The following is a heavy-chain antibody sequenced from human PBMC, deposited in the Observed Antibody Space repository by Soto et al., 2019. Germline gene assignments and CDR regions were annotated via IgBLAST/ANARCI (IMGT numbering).Heavy chain of an antibody. Sequence: ASVKVSCKASGYIFTAYSMHWVRQAPGQGLEWMGVVNPSGGTTNYAQKFQGRITMTRDTSTSTVYMDLSSLTSEDTAVYYCAREENCSDGICYSEYFQRWGQGTLVTVSS. CDR1: GYIFTAYS. V-gene: IGHV1-46*01. D-gene: IGHD2-15*01. J-gene: IGHJ1*01. CDR2: VNPSGGTT. CDR3: AREENCSDGICYSEYFQR.